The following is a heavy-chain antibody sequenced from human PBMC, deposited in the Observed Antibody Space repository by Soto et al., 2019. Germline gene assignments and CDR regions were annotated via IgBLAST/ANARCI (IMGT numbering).Heavy chain of an antibody. V-gene: IGHV1-2*02. D-gene: IGHD6-6*01. CDR3: ARDGDSSSPFDI. CDR2: INPNSGGT. Sequence: QVHLVQSGAEVKKPGASVKVSCKASGYTFTGNYMHWVRQAPGQGLEWMRWINPNSGGTNYAQKFQGRVTVTRDTSISTACMELSRLRSDDTAVYYCARDGDSSSPFDIWGQGTMVTVSS. J-gene: IGHJ3*02. CDR1: GYTFTGNY.